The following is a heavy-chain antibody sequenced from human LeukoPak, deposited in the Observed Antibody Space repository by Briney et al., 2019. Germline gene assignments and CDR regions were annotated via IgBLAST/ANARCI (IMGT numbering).Heavy chain of an antibody. CDR3: ARKYCSSPSCGWFDP. CDR2: INAGNGNI. V-gene: IGHV1-3*01. J-gene: IGHJ5*02. CDR1: GYTFTSYA. D-gene: IGHD2-2*01. Sequence: GASVRASCKASGYTFTSYAMHWVRQAPGQRLEWMGWINAGNGNIKYSQKFQGRVTITRDTSASTAYMELSSLRSEDTAVYYCARKYCSSPSCGWFDPWGQGTLVTVSS.